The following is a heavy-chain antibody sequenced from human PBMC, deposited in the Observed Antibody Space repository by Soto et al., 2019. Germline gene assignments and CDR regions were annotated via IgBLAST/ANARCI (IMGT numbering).Heavy chain of an antibody. CDR3: ARGYCSGGSCYSWPNYYYMDV. D-gene: IGHD2-15*01. CDR2: IIPILGIA. J-gene: IGHJ6*03. CDR1: GGTFSSYT. Sequence: QVQLVQSGAEVKKPGSSVKVSCKASGGTFSSYTISWVRQAPGQGLEWMGRIIPILGIANYAQKFQGRVTITADKSTSPAYMELSSLRSEDTAVYYCARGYCSGGSCYSWPNYYYMDVWGKGTTVTVSS. V-gene: IGHV1-69*02.